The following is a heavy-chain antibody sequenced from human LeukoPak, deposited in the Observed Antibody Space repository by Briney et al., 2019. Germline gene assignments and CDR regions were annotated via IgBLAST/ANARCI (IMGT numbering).Heavy chain of an antibody. CDR1: GYTFASYG. CDR3: ARDNDKVVDH. CDR2: ITAYNGNR. J-gene: IGHJ4*01. D-gene: IGHD1-1*01. Sequence: ASVKVSCKASGYTFASYGISWVRQAPGQGLEWMGWITAYNGNRLYAQRFQGRITLTTDTSTSTSYMELRSLEYDDTAIYYCARDNDKVVDHWGQGTLVTVSS. V-gene: IGHV1-18*01.